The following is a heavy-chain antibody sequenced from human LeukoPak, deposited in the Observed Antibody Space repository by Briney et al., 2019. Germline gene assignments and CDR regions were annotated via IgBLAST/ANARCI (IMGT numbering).Heavy chain of an antibody. D-gene: IGHD1-26*01. V-gene: IGHV4-4*09. Sequence: SETLSLTCTVSGGSISSYYWSWIRQPPGKGLEWIGYIYTSGSTNYNPSLKSRVTTSVDTSKNQFSLKLSSVTAADTAVYYCAREVGAKAFDIWGQGTMVTVSS. CDR3: AREVGAKAFDI. CDR2: IYTSGST. J-gene: IGHJ3*02. CDR1: GGSISSYY.